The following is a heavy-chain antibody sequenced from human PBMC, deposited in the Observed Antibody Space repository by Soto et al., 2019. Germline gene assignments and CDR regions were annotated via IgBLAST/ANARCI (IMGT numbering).Heavy chain of an antibody. CDR3: ARSPVSSSWQYYYYYYGMDV. D-gene: IGHD6-13*01. CDR2: ISAYNGNT. V-gene: IGHV1-18*04. Sequence: QVQLVQSGAEVKKPGASVKVSYKASGYTFTSYGISWVRQAPGQGLEWMGWISAYNGNTNYAQKLQGRVTMTTDTSTSTAYMELRSLRSDDTAVYYCARSPVSSSWQYYYYYYGMDVWGQGTTVTVSS. J-gene: IGHJ6*02. CDR1: GYTFTSYG.